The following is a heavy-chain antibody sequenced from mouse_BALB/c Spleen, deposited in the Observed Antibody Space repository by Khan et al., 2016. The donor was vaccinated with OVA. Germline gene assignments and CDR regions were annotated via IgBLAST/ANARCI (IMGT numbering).Heavy chain of an antibody. CDR1: GFTFSSYS. Sequence: EMELVESGGDLKKPGGTLKLSCAASGFTFSSYSMSWVRQTPDRRLEWVATISSGGDYTYYPDIVKGRFTISRDNAKNTLYLQRSSLKPEDTASYYCASHLTGAFAYWGQGTLVTVS. J-gene: IGHJ3*01. D-gene: IGHD4-1*01. V-gene: IGHV5-6*01. CDR2: ISSGGDYT. CDR3: ASHLTGAFAY.